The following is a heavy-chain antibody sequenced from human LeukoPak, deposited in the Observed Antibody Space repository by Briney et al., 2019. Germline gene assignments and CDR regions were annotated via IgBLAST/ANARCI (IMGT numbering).Heavy chain of an antibody. Sequence: SETLSLTCTVSGGSISSYYWSWIRQPPGKGLKWVGNIYYSGYTTYSPSLRSRVTISVDTSKNQFSLKLSSVTAADTAVYYCARETSQKGAHYMDVWGKGTTITISS. CDR2: IYYSGYT. D-gene: IGHD3-16*01. V-gene: IGHV4-59*01. J-gene: IGHJ6*03. CDR1: GGSISSYY. CDR3: ARETSQKGAHYMDV.